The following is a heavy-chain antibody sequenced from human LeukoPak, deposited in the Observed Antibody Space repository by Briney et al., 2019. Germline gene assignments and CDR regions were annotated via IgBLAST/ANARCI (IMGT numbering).Heavy chain of an antibody. CDR1: EFTFSSYW. D-gene: IGHD4-11*01. CDR2: INSNGSTT. CDR3: AGLRGKITTIDY. J-gene: IGHJ4*02. Sequence: PGGSLRLSCVASEFTFSSYWMHWVRQAPGEGLVGVSVINSNGSTTLYADPVKGRFTISTDNAKNTLYLQMNSLRAEDTVVYYCAGLRGKITTIDYWGQGTLVTVSS. V-gene: IGHV3-74*03.